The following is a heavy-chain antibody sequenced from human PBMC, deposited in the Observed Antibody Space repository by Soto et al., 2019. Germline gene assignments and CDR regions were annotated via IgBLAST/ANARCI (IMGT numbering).Heavy chain of an antibody. CDR3: AKGGAEMLGYYYYFVMDV. J-gene: IGHJ6*02. Sequence: VQLLESGGGMVQPGGSLRLSCGASGFAFGTYAMHWVRQAPGKGLEWVSGISSRGGSTFYADSVQGRFIISRDNSKNTLYLQMDNLRVEDTAIYYCAKGGAEMLGYYYYFVMDVWGQGTTVSVSS. D-gene: IGHD2-8*01. CDR2: ISSRGGST. CDR1: GFAFGTYA. V-gene: IGHV3-23*01.